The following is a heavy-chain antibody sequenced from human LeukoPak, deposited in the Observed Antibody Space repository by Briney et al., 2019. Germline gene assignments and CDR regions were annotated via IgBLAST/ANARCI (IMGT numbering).Heavy chain of an antibody. CDR1: GGSFGGYY. CDR2: INHSGGT. D-gene: IGHD6-13*01. Sequence: PSETLSLTCAVYGGSFGGYYWSWIRQPPGKGLEWIGEINHSGGTNYNPSLKSRVTISVDTSKNQFSLKLSSVTAADTAVYYCARGSSWYRPLDYWGQGTLVTVSS. J-gene: IGHJ4*02. CDR3: ARGSSWYRPLDY. V-gene: IGHV4-34*01.